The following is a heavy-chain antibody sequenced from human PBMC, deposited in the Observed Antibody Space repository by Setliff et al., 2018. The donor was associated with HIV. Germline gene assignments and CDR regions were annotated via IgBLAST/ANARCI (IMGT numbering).Heavy chain of an antibody. CDR2: DIFYV. CDR1: GGSISSSSYY. V-gene: IGHV4-39*02. CDR3: ARGYYGPDS. Sequence: SETLSLTCTVSGGSISSSSYYWGWIRQPPGKGLEWIGSDIFYVDSVKGRFTISRDNAKNRLYLQMNSLRAEDTALYYCARGYYGPDSWSQGTLVTVSS. J-gene: IGHJ4*02. D-gene: IGHD3-10*01.